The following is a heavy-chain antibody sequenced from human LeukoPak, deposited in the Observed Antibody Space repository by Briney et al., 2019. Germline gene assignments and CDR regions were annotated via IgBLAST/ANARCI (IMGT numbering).Heavy chain of an antibody. J-gene: IGHJ4*02. V-gene: IGHV3-23*01. D-gene: IGHD4-23*01. Sequence: PGGSLRLSCAASGFTFSSYAMSWVRQAPGKGLEWVSAISGSGGSTYYADSVKGWFTISRDNSKNTLYLQMNSLRAEDTAVYYCVKGGGNVRRYFEYWGQGTLVTVSS. CDR1: GFTFSSYA. CDR2: ISGSGGST. CDR3: VKGGGNVRRYFEY.